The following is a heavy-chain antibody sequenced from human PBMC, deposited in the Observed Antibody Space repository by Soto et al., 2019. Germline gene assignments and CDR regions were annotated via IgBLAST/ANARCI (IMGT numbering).Heavy chain of an antibody. D-gene: IGHD5-12*01. CDR2: IYYSGST. V-gene: IGHV4-39*01. Sequence: SETLSLTCPVSGGSISSSSYYWGWIRQPPGKGLEWIGSIYYSGSTYYNPSLKSRVTISVDTSKNQFSLKLSSVTAADTAVYYCARHLEYSGYDVNAFDIWGQGTMVTVSS. J-gene: IGHJ3*02. CDR3: ARHLEYSGYDVNAFDI. CDR1: GGSISSSSYY.